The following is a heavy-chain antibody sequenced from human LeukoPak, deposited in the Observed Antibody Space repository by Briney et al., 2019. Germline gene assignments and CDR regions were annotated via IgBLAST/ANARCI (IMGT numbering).Heavy chain of an antibody. CDR1: GFTFSSYS. J-gene: IGHJ5*02. V-gene: IGHV3-48*04. CDR3: AREQGMVRGSWFDP. Sequence: GGSLRLSCAASGFTFSSYSMNWVRQAPGKGLEWVSYISSSSSTIYYADSVKGRFTISRDNARNSLYLQMNSLRAEDTALYYCAREQGMVRGSWFDPWDQGTLVTVSS. CDR2: ISSSSSTI. D-gene: IGHD3-10*01.